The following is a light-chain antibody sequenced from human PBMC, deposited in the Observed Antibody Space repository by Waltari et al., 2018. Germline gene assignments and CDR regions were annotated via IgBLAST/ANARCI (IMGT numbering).Light chain of an antibody. Sequence: QSALTQPASVSGSPGQSITISCTSDVGNYHLVSWYQQRPGTAPKLKIYGATKRPSGVSDRFSGSKSVTTASRTISGLQAEDEADYYCCTFTSSGTWVFGGGTKLTVL. V-gene: IGLV2-23*01. CDR3: CTFTSSGTWV. J-gene: IGLJ2*01. CDR2: GAT. CDR1: SDVGNYHL.